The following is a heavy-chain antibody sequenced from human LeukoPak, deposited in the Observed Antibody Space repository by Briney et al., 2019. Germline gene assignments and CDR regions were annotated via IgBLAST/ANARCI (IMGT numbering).Heavy chain of an antibody. D-gene: IGHD3-10*01. CDR2: IKEDGSEK. V-gene: IGHV3-7*01. Sequence: GALRLSCAASGFTFSSYWMSWVRQPPGKGLEWVGNIKEDGSEKYYVDTVKGRFTITSDNAKNSLHLQMNTLRAEDTAVYYCARDFSVDYWGQGTRVTVSS. J-gene: IGHJ4*02. CDR3: ARDFSVDY. CDR1: GFTFSSYW.